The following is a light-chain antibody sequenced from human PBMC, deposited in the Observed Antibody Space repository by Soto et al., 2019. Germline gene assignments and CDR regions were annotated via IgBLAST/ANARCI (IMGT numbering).Light chain of an antibody. Sequence: EIVLTQSPGALSLSPGERATLSCRASQTASSSHLAWYQQKPGQAPRLLIYDASSRATGISDRFSGSGSGTDLTLTISRLEPEDFAVYYCQQYGRSPYTFGQGTKVEIK. V-gene: IGKV3-20*01. CDR3: QQYGRSPYT. CDR1: QTASSSH. J-gene: IGKJ2*01. CDR2: DAS.